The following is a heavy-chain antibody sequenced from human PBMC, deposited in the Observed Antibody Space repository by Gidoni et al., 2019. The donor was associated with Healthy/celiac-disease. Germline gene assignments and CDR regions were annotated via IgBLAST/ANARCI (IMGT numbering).Heavy chain of an antibody. CDR2: INHSGST. CDR1: GGSFSGYY. Sequence: QVQLQQWGAGLLKPSETLSLTCAVYGGSFSGYYWSWIRQPPGKGLEWIGEINHSGSTNYNPSLKSRVTISVDTSKNQFSLKLSSVTAADTAVYYCARDLEGRCSSTSCPNWFDPWGQGTLVTVSS. J-gene: IGHJ5*02. CDR3: ARDLEGRCSSTSCPNWFDP. V-gene: IGHV4-34*01. D-gene: IGHD2-2*01.